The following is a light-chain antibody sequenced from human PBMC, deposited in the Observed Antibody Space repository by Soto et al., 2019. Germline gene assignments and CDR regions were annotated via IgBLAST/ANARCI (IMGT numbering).Light chain of an antibody. J-gene: IGLJ3*02. Sequence: QAVVTQPASVSGSPGQSITISCTGTSSDVGGYNYVSWYQQHPGKAPKLMIYEVSNRPSGVSNRFSGSKSGNTASLTISGLQTKDEADYYCSSFTSINTWVFGGGTKLTVL. V-gene: IGLV2-14*01. CDR2: EVS. CDR3: SSFTSINTWV. CDR1: SSDVGGYNY.